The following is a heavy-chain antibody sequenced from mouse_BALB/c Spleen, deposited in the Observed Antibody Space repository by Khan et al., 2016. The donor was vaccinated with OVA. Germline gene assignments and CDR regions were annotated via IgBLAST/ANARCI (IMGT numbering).Heavy chain of an antibody. CDR3: ARRGRRWDFNY. J-gene: IGHJ2*01. CDR1: GYTFINYW. Sequence: QIQLVQSGAELAKPAASVKMSCNASGYTFINYWILWVKQRPGQGLEWIGYINPSTGYTEYNQNFKNKATLTADKSSSTAYMQLRSLTSEDSAVYDRARRGRRWDFNYWGQGTTLTVSS. CDR2: INPSTGYT. D-gene: IGHD1-1*01. V-gene: IGHV1-7*01.